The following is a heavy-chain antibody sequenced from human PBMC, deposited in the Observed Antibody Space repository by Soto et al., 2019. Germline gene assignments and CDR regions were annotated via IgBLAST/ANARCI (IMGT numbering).Heavy chain of an antibody. CDR3: ARVTLLYDSSGFHGPFDY. CDR1: GYTFTSYG. Sequence: GASVKVSCKASGYTFTSYGISWVRQAPGQGLEWMGWISAYNGNTNYAQKLQGRVTMTTDTSTSTAYMELRSLRSDDTAVYYCARVTLLYDSSGFHGPFDYWGQGTLVTVSS. CDR2: ISAYNGNT. D-gene: IGHD3-22*01. V-gene: IGHV1-18*01. J-gene: IGHJ4*02.